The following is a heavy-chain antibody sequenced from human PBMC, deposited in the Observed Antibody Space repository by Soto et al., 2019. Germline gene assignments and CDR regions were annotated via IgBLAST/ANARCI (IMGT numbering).Heavy chain of an antibody. CDR3: TKAPDYYDSSGYYYFSPDAFDI. CDR2: IRSKAYGGTT. V-gene: IGHV3-49*03. D-gene: IGHD3-22*01. CDR1: GFTFGDYA. J-gene: IGHJ3*02. Sequence: GGSLRLSCTASGFTFGDYAMSWFRQAPGKGLEWVGFIRSKAYGGTTEYAASVKGRFTISRDDSKSIAYLQMNSLKTEDTAVYYCTKAPDYYDSSGYYYFSPDAFDIWGQGTMVTVSS.